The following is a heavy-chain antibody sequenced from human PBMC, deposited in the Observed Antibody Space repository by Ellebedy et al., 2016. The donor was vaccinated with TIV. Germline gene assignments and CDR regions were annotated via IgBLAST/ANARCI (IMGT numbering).Heavy chain of an antibody. CDR2: IKHDGSEK. CDR1: GFSFSNYW. Sequence: GESLKISCAASGFSFSNYWMIWVRQAPGEGLEWVATIKHDGSEKYYVDSVKGRLTISRDNAKNSLYLQMDSLRAEDTAIYYCAKDMRWLQSDYWGQGTLVTVSS. J-gene: IGHJ4*02. D-gene: IGHD5-24*01. V-gene: IGHV3-7*01. CDR3: AKDMRWLQSDY.